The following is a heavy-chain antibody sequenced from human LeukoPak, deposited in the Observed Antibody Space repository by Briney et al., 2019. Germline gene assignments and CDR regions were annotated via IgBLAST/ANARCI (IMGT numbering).Heavy chain of an antibody. CDR3: AREWELLTDP. D-gene: IGHD1-26*01. J-gene: IGHJ5*02. CDR2: IYHRGST. Sequence: CIVYIYHRGSTYYNPSLKSRVTISVDRSKNQFSLKLSSVTAADTAVYYCAREWELLTDPWGQGTLVTVSS. V-gene: IGHV4-30-2*01.